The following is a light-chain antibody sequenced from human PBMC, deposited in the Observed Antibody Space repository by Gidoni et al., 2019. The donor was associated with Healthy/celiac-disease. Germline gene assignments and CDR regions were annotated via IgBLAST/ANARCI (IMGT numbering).Light chain of an antibody. J-gene: IGLJ3*02. Sequence: QAVVTHEHSLTVSPGRTVTLTCGSSTGAVTSGHYPDLFQQKPGQAPRTLIYDPSNKHSWTPARFSGSLLGGKAALTLSGAQPEDEAEYYCLLSYSGARQVFGGGTKLTVL. V-gene: IGLV7-46*01. CDR1: TGAVTSGHY. CDR2: DPS. CDR3: LLSYSGARQV.